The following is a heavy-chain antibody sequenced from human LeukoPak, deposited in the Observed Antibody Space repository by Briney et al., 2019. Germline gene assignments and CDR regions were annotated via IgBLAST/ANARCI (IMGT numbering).Heavy chain of an antibody. D-gene: IGHD3-3*01. J-gene: IGHJ6*02. V-gene: IGHV3-21*01. Sequence: PGGSLRLSCAASGFTFSSYSMNWVRQAPGKGLEWVSSISSSSSYIYYADSVRGRFTISRDNAKNSLYLQMNSLRAEDTAVYYCARDERSGIFGVVISYYGMDVWGQRATVTVSS. CDR1: GFTFSSYS. CDR3: ARDERSGIFGVVISYYGMDV. CDR2: ISSSSSYI.